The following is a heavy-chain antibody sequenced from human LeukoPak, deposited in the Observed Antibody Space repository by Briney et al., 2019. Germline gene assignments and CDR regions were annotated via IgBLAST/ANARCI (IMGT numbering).Heavy chain of an antibody. CDR1: GGSISSSSYY. CDR2: IYYSGST. J-gene: IGHJ4*02. D-gene: IGHD3-3*01. CDR3: ARELYYDFWSGYPDYFDY. Sequence: SETLSLTCTVSGGSISSSSYYWGWIRQPPGKGLEWIRSIYYSGSTYYNPSLKSRVTISVDTSKNQFSLKLSSVTAADTAVYYCARELYYDFWSGYPDYFDYWGQGTLVTVSS. V-gene: IGHV4-39*02.